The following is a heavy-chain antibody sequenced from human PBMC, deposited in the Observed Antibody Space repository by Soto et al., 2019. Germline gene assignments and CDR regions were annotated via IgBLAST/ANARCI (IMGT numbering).Heavy chain of an antibody. Sequence: NRHTPGKGLERIGYIYQSGNTNYNPSLKSRVPISVDTSKNQFSLRLTSVTAADTAVYYCARDSYYHSCGYQVFFFQEEDGIRDL. CDR2: IYQSGNT. J-gene: IGHJ2*01. V-gene: IGHV4-59*01. CDR3: ARDSYYHSCGYQVFFFQEEDGIRDL. D-gene: IGHD3-22*01.